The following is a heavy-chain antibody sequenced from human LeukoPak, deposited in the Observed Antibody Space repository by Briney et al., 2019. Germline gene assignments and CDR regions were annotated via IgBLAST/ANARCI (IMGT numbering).Heavy chain of an antibody. D-gene: IGHD5-18*01. V-gene: IGHV3-21*01. CDR2: ISSSSSYI. Sequence: GGSLRLSCAAFGFTFSSYSMNWVRQAPGKGLEWVSSISSSSSYIYYADSVKGRFTISIDNAKNSLYLQMNSLRAEDTAVYYCARHLSGVTGYSYGRGIDYWGQGTLVTVSS. CDR3: ARHLSGVTGYSYGRGIDY. J-gene: IGHJ4*02. CDR1: GFTFSSYS.